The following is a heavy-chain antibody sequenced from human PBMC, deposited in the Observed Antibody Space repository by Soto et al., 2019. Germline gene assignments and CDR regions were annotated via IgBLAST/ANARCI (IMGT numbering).Heavy chain of an antibody. D-gene: IGHD6-13*01. CDR2: ISYDGSNK. V-gene: IGHV3-30-3*01. CDR3: ARDGSHIAAHLDY. CDR1: GFTFSSYA. Sequence: ESGGGVVQPGRSLRLSCAASGFTFSSYAMHWVRQAPGKGLEWVAVISYDGSNKYYADSVKGRFTISRDNSKNTLYLQMNSLRAEDTAVYYCARDGSHIAAHLDYWGQGTLVTVSS. J-gene: IGHJ4*02.